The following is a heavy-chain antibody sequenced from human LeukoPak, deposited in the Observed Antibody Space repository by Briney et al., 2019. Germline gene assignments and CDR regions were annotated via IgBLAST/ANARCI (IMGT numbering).Heavy chain of an antibody. J-gene: IGHJ4*02. CDR2: IYSGGTT. CDR1: GFTVSSNY. D-gene: IGHD3-10*01. CDR3: AREYYYGSGSLNY. V-gene: IGHV3-53*01. Sequence: GGSLRLSCAASGFTVSSNYMSWVRQAPGKGLEWVSVIYSGGTTNYADSVKGRFTISRDNSKNTLYLQMNSLRAEDTAVYYCAREYYYGSGSLNYWGQGTLVTVSS.